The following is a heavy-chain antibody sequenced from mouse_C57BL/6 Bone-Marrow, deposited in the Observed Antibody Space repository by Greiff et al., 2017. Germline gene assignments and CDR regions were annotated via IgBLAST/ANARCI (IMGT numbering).Heavy chain of an antibody. Sequence: QVQLQESGPELVKPGASVKISCKASGYAFSSSWMNWVKQRPGQGLEWIGRIYPGDGDTNYNGKFKGKATLTVAKSSSTAYMQLSSLTSANSAVYFCARERFEFAYWGQGTLVTVSA. J-gene: IGHJ3*01. CDR3: ARERFEFAY. CDR1: GYAFSSSW. V-gene: IGHV1-82*01. CDR2: IYPGDGDT.